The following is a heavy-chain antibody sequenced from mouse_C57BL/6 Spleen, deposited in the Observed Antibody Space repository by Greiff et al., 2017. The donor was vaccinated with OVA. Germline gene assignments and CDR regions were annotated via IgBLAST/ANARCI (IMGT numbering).Heavy chain of an antibody. V-gene: IGHV5-9-1*02. CDR2: ISSGGDYI. CDR1: GFTFSSYA. CDR3: TRDGNYDYGRGWDY. Sequence: EVKVVESGEGLVKPGGSLKLSCAASGFTFSSYAMSWVRQTPEKRLEWVAYISSGGDYIYYADTVKGRFTISRDNARNTLYLQMSSLKSEDTAMYYCTRDGNYDYGRGWDYWGQGTTLTVSS. J-gene: IGHJ2*01. D-gene: IGHD2-4*01.